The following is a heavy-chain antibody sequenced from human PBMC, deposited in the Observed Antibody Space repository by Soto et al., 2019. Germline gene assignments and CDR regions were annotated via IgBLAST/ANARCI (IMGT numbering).Heavy chain of an antibody. CDR3: ARGGYSYGYSQYFDY. J-gene: IGHJ4*02. V-gene: IGHV4-34*01. Sequence: SETLSLTCAVYGGSFSGYYWSWIRQPPGKGLEWIGEINHSGSTNYNPSLKSRVTISVDTSKNQFSLKLSSVTAADTAVYYCARGGYSYGYSQYFDYWGQGTLVTSPQ. CDR1: GGSFSGYY. CDR2: INHSGST. D-gene: IGHD5-18*01.